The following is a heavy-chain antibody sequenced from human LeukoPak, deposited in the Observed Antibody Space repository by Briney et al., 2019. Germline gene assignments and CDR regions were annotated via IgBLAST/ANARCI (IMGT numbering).Heavy chain of an antibody. Sequence: GGSLRLSCAASGFSFGSYWMSWVRQAPGKGLEWVAKIKHDGSEKYYVDSVKGRFTISRDNAKNSLYLQMNSLRAEDTAVYYCARDGGSYYLDYWGQGTLVAASS. V-gene: IGHV3-7*05. CDR3: ARDGGSYYLDY. J-gene: IGHJ4*02. CDR1: GFSFGSYW. D-gene: IGHD1-26*01. CDR2: IKHDGSEK.